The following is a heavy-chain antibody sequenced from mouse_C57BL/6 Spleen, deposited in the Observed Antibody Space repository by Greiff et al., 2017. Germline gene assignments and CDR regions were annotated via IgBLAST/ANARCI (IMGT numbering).Heavy chain of an antibody. CDR2: IHPNSGST. D-gene: IGHD2-1*01. Sequence: VQLQQSGAELVKPGASVKLSCKASGYTFTSYWMHWVKQRPGQGLEWIGMIHPNSGSTNYNEKFKSKATLTVDKSSSTAYMQLSSLTSEDSAVYYCARSGIYGNGYFDVWGTGTTVTVSS. V-gene: IGHV1-64*01. CDR1: GYTFTSYW. J-gene: IGHJ1*03. CDR3: ARSGIYGNGYFDV.